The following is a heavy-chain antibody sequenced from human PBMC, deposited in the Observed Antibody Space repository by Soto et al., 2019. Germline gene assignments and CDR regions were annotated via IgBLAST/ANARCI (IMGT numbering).Heavy chain of an antibody. CDR3: TSQGFSEFDP. V-gene: IGHV3-15*07. CDR2: IKSKTDGGTT. CDR1: EFTCGNAG. J-gene: IGHJ5*02. Sequence: PGGSNRLSCTASEFTCGNAGMNWIRQAPGKGLEWVGRIKSKTDGGTTDYAAPVKGRFTISRDDSKNTLYLQMNSLKTEDTAVYYCTSQGFSEFDPWGQGTLVTVSS.